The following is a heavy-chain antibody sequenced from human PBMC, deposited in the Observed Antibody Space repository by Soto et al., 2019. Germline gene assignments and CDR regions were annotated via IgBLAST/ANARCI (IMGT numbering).Heavy chain of an antibody. Sequence: ASVKVSCKASGYTFTSYAMHWVRQAPGQRLEWMGWINAGNGNTKYSQKFQGRVTITRDTSASTAYMELSSLRSEDTAVYYCARDPYYGSGSYYQNWFDPRGQGTLVTVSS. CDR2: INAGNGNT. CDR3: ARDPYYGSGSYYQNWFDP. CDR1: GYTFTSYA. V-gene: IGHV1-3*01. J-gene: IGHJ5*02. D-gene: IGHD3-10*01.